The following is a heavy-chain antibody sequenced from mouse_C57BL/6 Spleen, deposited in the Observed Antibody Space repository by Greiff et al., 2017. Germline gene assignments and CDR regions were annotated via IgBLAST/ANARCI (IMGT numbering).Heavy chain of an antibody. CDR2: IDPSDSYT. D-gene: IGHD3-2*02. Sequence: QVQLQQPGAELVRPGTSVKLSCKASGYTFTSYWMHWVKQRPGQGLEWIGVIDPSDSYTNYNQKFKGKATLTVDTSSSTAYMQLSSLTAVDSAFYGGARDVEAFAYWGQGTLVTVSA. CDR1: GYTFTSYW. V-gene: IGHV1-59*01. J-gene: IGHJ3*01. CDR3: ARDVEAFAY.